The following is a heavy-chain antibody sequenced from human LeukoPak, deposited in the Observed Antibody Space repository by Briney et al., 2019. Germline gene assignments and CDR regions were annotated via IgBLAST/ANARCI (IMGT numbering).Heavy chain of an antibody. Sequence: ASVKVSCKASGYTFTGYYLHCVRQAPGQGLEWMGWINPNSGGTNYAQKFQGRVTMTRDTSISTAYMELSRLRSDDTAVYYCARGADRLLWFGEGGQYYFDYWGQGTLVTVSS. V-gene: IGHV1-2*02. J-gene: IGHJ4*02. D-gene: IGHD3-10*01. CDR2: INPNSGGT. CDR3: ARGADRLLWFGEGGQYYFDY. CDR1: GYTFTGYY.